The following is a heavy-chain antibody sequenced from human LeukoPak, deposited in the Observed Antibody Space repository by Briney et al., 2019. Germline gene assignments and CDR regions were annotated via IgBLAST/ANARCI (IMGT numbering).Heavy chain of an antibody. Sequence: SETLSLTCSVSGGAISSGDYYWSWIRQPPGKGLEWIGRIYTSGSTNYNPSLKSRVTISVDTSKNQFSLKLSSVTAADTAVYYCARGSGSYSYWGQGTLVTVSS. CDR1: GGAISSGDYY. J-gene: IGHJ4*02. D-gene: IGHD1-26*01. CDR3: ARGSGSYSY. CDR2: IYTSGST. V-gene: IGHV4-61*02.